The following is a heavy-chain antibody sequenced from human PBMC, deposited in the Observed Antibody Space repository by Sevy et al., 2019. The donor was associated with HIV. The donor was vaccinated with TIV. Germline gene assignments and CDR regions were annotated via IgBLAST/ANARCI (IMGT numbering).Heavy chain of an antibody. CDR2: IYYSGST. Sequence: SETLSLTCTVSGGSISSSSYYWGWIRQPPGKGLEWIGSIYYSGSTYYNPSLKSRVTMPVDTSKNQFSLKLSSVTAADTAVYYCASQGYDSSGYRAEYFQHWGQGTLVTVSS. J-gene: IGHJ1*01. D-gene: IGHD3-22*01. CDR3: ASQGYDSSGYRAEYFQH. CDR1: GGSISSSSYY. V-gene: IGHV4-39*01.